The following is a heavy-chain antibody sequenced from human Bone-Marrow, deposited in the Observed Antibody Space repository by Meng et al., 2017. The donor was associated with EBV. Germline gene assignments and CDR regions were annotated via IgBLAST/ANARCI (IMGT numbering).Heavy chain of an antibody. Sequence: QVQHKQWGAGPLNPSETLSLTCAVYDGSFRDYYWGWIRQPPGKGLEWIGEINHSGGTNYSPSLESRVTISVDTSKNQLSLKLISVTAADTAVYYCARGGMSHYYGSASHDYWGQGTLVTVSS. CDR3: ARGGMSHYYGSASHDY. J-gene: IGHJ4*02. D-gene: IGHD3-10*01. V-gene: IGHV4-34*01. CDR2: INHSGGT. CDR1: DGSFRDYY.